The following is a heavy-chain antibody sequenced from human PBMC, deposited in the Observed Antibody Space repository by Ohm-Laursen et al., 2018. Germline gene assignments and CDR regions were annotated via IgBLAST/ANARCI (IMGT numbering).Heavy chain of an antibody. D-gene: IGHD3-3*01. CDR1: GGSFSGYY. CDR3: ARHGYYDFWSGYPLGMDV. V-gene: IGHV4-34*01. CDR2: INHSGST. Sequence: GTLSLTCAVYGGSFSGYYWSWIRQPPGKGLEWIGEINHSGSTTYNPSLKSRVTISVDTSKNQFSLKLSSVTAAATAVYYCARHGYYDFWSGYPLGMDVWGQGTTVTVSS. J-gene: IGHJ6*02.